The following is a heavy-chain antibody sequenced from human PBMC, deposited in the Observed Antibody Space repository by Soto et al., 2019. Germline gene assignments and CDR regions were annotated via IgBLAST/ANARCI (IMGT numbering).Heavy chain of an antibody. V-gene: IGHV3-23*01. CDR1: GFTFNSFP. D-gene: IGHD6-19*01. CDR2: ISGSGSST. Sequence: GXSLRLSCAASGFTFNSFPLRWVRQAPVKGLEWVSAISGSGSSTYYADSLKGRFTISRDNFKNTLYLQMNSLRAEDTALYYCAYGSGWYRAINYFDFWRQGTLVTVSS. J-gene: IGHJ4*02. CDR3: AYGSGWYRAINYFDF.